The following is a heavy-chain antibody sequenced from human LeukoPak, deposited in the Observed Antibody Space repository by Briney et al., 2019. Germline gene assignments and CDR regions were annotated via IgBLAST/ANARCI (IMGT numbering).Heavy chain of an antibody. CDR3: ARDSPRDIAARRSSHLDY. V-gene: IGHV4-38-2*02. Sequence: PSETLSLTCTVSGYSISSGYYWGWIRQPPGKGLEWIGSIYHSGSTYYNPSLKSRVTVSVDRSKNQFSLKLSSVTAADTAVYYCARDSPRDIAARRSSHLDYWGQGTLVTVSS. J-gene: IGHJ4*02. CDR2: IYHSGST. CDR1: GYSISSGYY. D-gene: IGHD6-6*01.